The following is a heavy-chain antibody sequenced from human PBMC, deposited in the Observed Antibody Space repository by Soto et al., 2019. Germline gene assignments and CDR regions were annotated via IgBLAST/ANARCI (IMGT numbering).Heavy chain of an antibody. CDR2: INTDGSGT. J-gene: IGHJ4*02. CDR1: GFTFSTHW. Sequence: HPGGSLRLSCAASGFTFSTHWIHWVRQAPGKGLVWVSRINTDGSGTNYADSVNGPFNISRDNSKNTLFLQINTLGVEDTTLYYSATGAGHTPGIRYLVNYWGQATQETVS. CDR3: ATGAGHTPGIRYLVNY. D-gene: IGHD3-22*01. V-gene: IGHV3-74*01.